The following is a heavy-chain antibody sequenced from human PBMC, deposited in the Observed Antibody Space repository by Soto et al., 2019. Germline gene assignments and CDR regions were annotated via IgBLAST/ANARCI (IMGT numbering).Heavy chain of an antibody. CDR1: GYTFTSYG. CDR2: ISGYNGDT. CDR3: ARAPQTVAGAGIWY. J-gene: IGHJ4*02. Sequence: QVQLVQSGAEVKKPGASVTVSCKASGYTFTSYGISWVRQAPGQGLEWMGWISGYNGDTNYATKLQGRVTMTTDTPTNTAYRELRSLRSDDTAVHYCARAPQTVAGAGIWYWGQGTLVTVSS. D-gene: IGHD6-13*01. V-gene: IGHV1-18*04.